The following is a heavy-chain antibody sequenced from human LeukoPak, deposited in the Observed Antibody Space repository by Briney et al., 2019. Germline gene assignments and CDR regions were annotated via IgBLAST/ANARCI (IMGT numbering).Heavy chain of an antibody. CDR2: IHYSGST. J-gene: IGHJ2*01. CDR3: ARYGMEEMATMVWYFDL. Sequence: SETLSLTCTVSGGFISSSSYYWGWIRQPPGKGLEWIGSIHYSGSTYYNPSLKSRVTISVDTSKNQFYLKLSSVTAADTAVNYCARYGMEEMATMVWYFDLWGRGTLVTVSS. D-gene: IGHD5-24*01. V-gene: IGHV4-39*01. CDR1: GGFISSSSYY.